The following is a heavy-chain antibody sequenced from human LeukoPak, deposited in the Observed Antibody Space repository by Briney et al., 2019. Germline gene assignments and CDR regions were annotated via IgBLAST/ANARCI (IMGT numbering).Heavy chain of an antibody. V-gene: IGHV4-30-4*08. CDR2: IYYSGST. CDR3: ARSDGSSWPTYYFDY. Sequence: SQTLSLTCTVSGGSISSGDYYWSWIRQPPGKGLEWIGYIYYSGSTYYNPSLKSRVTISVDTFKNQFSLKLSSVTAADTAVYYCARSDGSSWPTYYFDYWGQGTLVTVSS. D-gene: IGHD6-13*01. CDR1: GGSISSGDYY. J-gene: IGHJ4*02.